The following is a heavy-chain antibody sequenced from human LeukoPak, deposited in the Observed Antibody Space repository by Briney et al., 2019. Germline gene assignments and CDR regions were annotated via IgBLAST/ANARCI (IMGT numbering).Heavy chain of an antibody. Sequence: GASLKISCKGSGFRFTSYWIGWVRQMPGKGLEGMGIIYPGDSDTRYSQSFQGQVTISADKSISTAYLQWSSLKASDTAMYYCARPTNWGSNAFDIWGQGTMVTVSS. D-gene: IGHD7-27*01. J-gene: IGHJ3*02. CDR2: IYPGDSDT. CDR1: GFRFTSYW. CDR3: ARPTNWGSNAFDI. V-gene: IGHV5-51*01.